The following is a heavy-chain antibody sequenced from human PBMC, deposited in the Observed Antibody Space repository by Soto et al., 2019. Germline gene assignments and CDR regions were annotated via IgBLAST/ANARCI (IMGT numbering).Heavy chain of an antibody. D-gene: IGHD5-18*01. V-gene: IGHV3-48*02. J-gene: IGHJ4*02. Sequence: PGGSLRLSCAASGFTFTRYSMNWVRQAPGKGLEWVSYISSSISLIYYAESVKGRFTVSRDNAKNSLYLQMNSLRDEDTAVYYCATRSNTFDKWGQGTLVTVSS. CDR1: GFTFTRYS. CDR3: ATRSNTFDK. CDR2: ISSSISLI.